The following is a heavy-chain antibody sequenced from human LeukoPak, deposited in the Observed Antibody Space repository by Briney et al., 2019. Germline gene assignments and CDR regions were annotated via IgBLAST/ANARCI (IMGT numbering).Heavy chain of an antibody. J-gene: IGHJ6*02. V-gene: IGHV3-53*04. CDR2: IYSGGST. CDR1: GFTVSSNY. Sequence: GGSLRLSCAASGFTVSSNYMSWVRQAPGKGLEWVSVIYSGGSTYHADSVKGRFTISRHNSKNTLYLQMNSLRAEDTAVYYCARATVTTSSYGMDVWGQGTTVTVSS. CDR3: ARATVTTSSYGMDV. D-gene: IGHD4-17*01.